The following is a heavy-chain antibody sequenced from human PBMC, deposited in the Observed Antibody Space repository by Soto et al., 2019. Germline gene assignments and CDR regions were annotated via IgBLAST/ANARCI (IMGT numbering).Heavy chain of an antibody. CDR3: ARRPAGMDV. Sequence: PGESLKISCKASGYTFTSYWGAWVRQMPGKGLEWMGIIFPSDSDTRYSPSFQGQITISADKSINTAYLQWSSLKASDTAMYYCARRPAGMDVWGQGTTVTVSS. V-gene: IGHV5-51*01. J-gene: IGHJ6*02. CDR1: GYTFTSYW. CDR2: IFPSDSDT.